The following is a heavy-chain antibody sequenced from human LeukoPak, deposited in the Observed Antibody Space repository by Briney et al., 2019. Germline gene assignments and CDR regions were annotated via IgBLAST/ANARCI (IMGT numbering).Heavy chain of an antibody. CDR1: GSSISTYY. CDR3: ARDITGWYDYCMDV. J-gene: IGHJ6*03. V-gene: IGHV4-4*07. Sequence: SETLSLTCTVSGSSISTYYWSWIRKAAGKGLEWIGRIQNSGSTNYNPSLKSRVSMSVDPSRNLFSLNLSSVTAADTAVYFCARDITGWYDYCMDVWGKGTTVTVSS. CDR2: IQNSGST. D-gene: IGHD6-19*01.